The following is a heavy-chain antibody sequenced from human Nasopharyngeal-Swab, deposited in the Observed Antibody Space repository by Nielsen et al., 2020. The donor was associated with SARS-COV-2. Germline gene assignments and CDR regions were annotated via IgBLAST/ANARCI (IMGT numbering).Heavy chain of an antibody. CDR2: INAGNGNT. V-gene: IGHV1-3*01. J-gene: IGHJ6*02. CDR3: ERDRAGYSSSWYLIYYGMDV. Sequence: ASVKVSCKASGYTFTSYAMHWVRQAPGQRLEWMGWINAGNGNTKYSQKFQGRVTITRDTSASTAYMELSSLRSEDTAVYYCERDRAGYSSSWYLIYYGMDVWGQGTMVTVSS. CDR1: GYTFTSYA. D-gene: IGHD6-13*01.